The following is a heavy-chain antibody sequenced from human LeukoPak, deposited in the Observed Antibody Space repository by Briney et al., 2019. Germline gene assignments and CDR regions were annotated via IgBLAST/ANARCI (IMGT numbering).Heavy chain of an antibody. V-gene: IGHV3-53*05. CDR3: ANEGD. CDR2: IYTAGET. J-gene: IGHJ4*02. CDR1: GFTVSNNY. D-gene: IGHD3-16*01. Sequence: GGSLRLSCIVSGFTVSNNYMSWVRQAPGKGLEWVSVIYTAGETYYADSVKGRFTISRDISKNTVYLQMNGLRADDTAMYYCANEGDWGQGTLVTVSS.